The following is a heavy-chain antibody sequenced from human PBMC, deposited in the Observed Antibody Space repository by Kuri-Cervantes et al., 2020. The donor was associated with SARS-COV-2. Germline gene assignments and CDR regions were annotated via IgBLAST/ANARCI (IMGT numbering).Heavy chain of an antibody. CDR3: ARDALDYYDSSFDY. V-gene: IGHV3-30-3*01. CDR2: ISYDGSNR. J-gene: IGHJ4*02. CDR1: GFTFSSYA. D-gene: IGHD3-22*01. Sequence: LSLTCAASGFTFSSYAMHWVRQAPGKGLEWVAVISYDGSNRFYADSVEGRFTISRDNSKNTVYLQMNSLRPEDTALYYCARDALDYYDSSFDYWGQGTLVTVSS.